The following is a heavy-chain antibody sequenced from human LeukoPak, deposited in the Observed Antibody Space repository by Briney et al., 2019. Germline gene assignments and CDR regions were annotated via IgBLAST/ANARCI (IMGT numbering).Heavy chain of an antibody. J-gene: IGHJ4*02. CDR2: INSDESSA. CDR1: VLTSSGDR. CDR3: ARARNTAMGPFYY. Sequence: RGSRRLSCADPVLTSSGDRIESGCQAPGKGLVWVSRINSDESSANYADSVKGRFTISRDNDKNTLYLQMNRLSDETTTVSYCARARNTAMGPFYYWGQGTLVTVSS. V-gene: IGHV3-74*01. D-gene: IGHD5-18*01.